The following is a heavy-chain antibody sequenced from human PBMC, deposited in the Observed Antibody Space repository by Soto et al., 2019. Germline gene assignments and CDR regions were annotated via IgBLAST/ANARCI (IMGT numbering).Heavy chain of an antibody. CDR2: IYPGDSDT. D-gene: IGHD1-26*01. J-gene: IGHJ5*02. CDR1: GYSFIRYW. Sequence: PGEALKISGKGSGYSFIRYWMGSVCQTPGKGLEGMGIIYPGDSDTRYSPSFQGQVTISADKSISTAYLQWSSLKNSDTAIKYCTRRRVGATESLSAPCGHRSLVT. CDR3: TRRRVGATESLSAP. V-gene: IGHV5-51*01.